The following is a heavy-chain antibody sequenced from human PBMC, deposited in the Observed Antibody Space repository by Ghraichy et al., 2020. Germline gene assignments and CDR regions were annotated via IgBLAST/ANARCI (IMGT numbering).Heavy chain of an antibody. V-gene: IGHV3-30*18. CDR1: GFTFSSYG. J-gene: IGHJ4*02. D-gene: IGHD5-18*01. CDR3: AKSRSGLDGYTAPFDY. Sequence: GGSLRLSCAASGFTFSSYGLHWVRQAPGKGLEWMAVMSYDGSKEYYADSVKDRFTISRDNSKNTLYLQMDSLRAEDTAVYWCAKSRSGLDGYTAPFDYWGQGTLVTVSS. CDR2: MSYDGSKE.